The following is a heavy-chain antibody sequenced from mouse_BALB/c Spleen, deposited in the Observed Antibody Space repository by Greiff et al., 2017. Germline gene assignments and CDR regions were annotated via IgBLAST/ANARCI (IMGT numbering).Heavy chain of an antibody. Sequence: ESGPGLVKPSQSLSLTCSVTGYSITSGYYWNWIRQFPGNKLEWMGYISYDGSNNYNPSLKNRISITRDTSKNQFFLKLNSVTTEDTATYYCARGNRYEGFDYWGQGTTLTVSS. CDR3: ARGNRYEGFDY. CDR2: ISYDGSN. D-gene: IGHD2-14*01. J-gene: IGHJ2*01. CDR1: GYSITSGYY. V-gene: IGHV3-6*02.